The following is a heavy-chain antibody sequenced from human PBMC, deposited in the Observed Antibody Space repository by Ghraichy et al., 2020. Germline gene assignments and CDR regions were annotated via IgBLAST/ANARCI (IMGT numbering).Heavy chain of an antibody. V-gene: IGHV5-51*01. J-gene: IGHJ6*02. Sequence: GESLNISCKGSGYSFNTYWIAWVRQMPGKGLEWMTIIYPGDSETKYSPSFQGQVTVSVDKSLTTAYLHWSSLKASATATSYVPRLPGGGIAPPYFYGMDVWGQGTTVTVSS. CDR2: IYPGDSET. CDR3: PRLPGGGIAPPYFYGMDV. D-gene: IGHD6-13*01. CDR1: GYSFNTYW.